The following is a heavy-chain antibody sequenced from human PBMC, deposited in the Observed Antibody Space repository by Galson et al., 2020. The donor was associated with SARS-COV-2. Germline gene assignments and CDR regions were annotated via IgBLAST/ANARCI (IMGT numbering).Heavy chain of an antibody. J-gene: IGHJ4*02. V-gene: IGHV5-51*01. CDR2: IYPGDSDT. D-gene: IGHD3-22*01. CDR3: ARQGDSSGYYYPQSVGY. CDR1: GYSFTSYW. Sequence: GESLKISCKGSGYSFTSYWIGWVRQMPGKGLEWMGIIYPGDSDTRYSQAFQGQVTISADKSISTAYLQWSSLKASDTAMYYCARQGDSSGYYYPQSVGYWGQGTLVTVSS.